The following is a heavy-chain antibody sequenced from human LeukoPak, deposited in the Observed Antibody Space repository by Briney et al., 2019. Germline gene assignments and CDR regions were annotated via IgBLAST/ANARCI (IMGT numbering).Heavy chain of an antibody. D-gene: IGHD3/OR15-3a*01. CDR1: GGSISSSSYY. V-gene: IGHV4-39*02. CDR2: IYYSGST. J-gene: IGHJ3*02. Sequence: PSETLSLTCTVSGGSISSSSYYWGWIRQPPGKGLEWIGSIYYSGSTYYNPSLKSRVTISVDTSKNQFSLKLSSVTAADTAVYYCARDWTASDAFDIWGQGTMVTVSS. CDR3: ARDWTASDAFDI.